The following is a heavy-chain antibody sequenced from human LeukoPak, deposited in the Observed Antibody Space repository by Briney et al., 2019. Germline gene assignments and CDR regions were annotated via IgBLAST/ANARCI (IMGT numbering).Heavy chain of an antibody. CDR1: GGSISSSSYY. Sequence: SETLSLTCTVSGGSISSSSYYWGWIRQPPGKGLEWIGSINYSGSTYYNPSLKSRVTISVDTSKNQFSLKLSSVTAADTAVYYCASGPYYDSSGYRPYYFDYWGQGTLVTVSS. D-gene: IGHD3-22*01. CDR2: INYSGST. J-gene: IGHJ4*02. V-gene: IGHV4-39*01. CDR3: ASGPYYDSSGYRPYYFDY.